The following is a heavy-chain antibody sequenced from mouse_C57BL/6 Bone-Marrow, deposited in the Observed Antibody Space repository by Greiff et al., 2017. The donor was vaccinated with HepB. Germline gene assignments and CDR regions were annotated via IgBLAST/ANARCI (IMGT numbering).Heavy chain of an antibody. D-gene: IGHD1-1*01. V-gene: IGHV1-59*01. Sequence: VQLQQPGAELVRPGTSVKLSCKASGYTFTSYWMHWVKQRPGQGLEWIGVIDPSDSYTNYNQKFKGKATLTVDTSSSTAYMQLSSLTSEDSAVYYCARGAYYGSSYYFDYWGQGTTLTVSS. CDR1: GYTFTSYW. J-gene: IGHJ2*01. CDR3: ARGAYYGSSYYFDY. CDR2: IDPSDSYT.